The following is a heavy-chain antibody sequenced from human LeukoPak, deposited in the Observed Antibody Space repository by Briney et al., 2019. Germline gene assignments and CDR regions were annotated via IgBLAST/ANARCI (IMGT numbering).Heavy chain of an antibody. D-gene: IGHD3-10*01. V-gene: IGHV4-30-2*01. CDR2: IYHSGST. CDR3: ARGDITMVRATPRGHFDY. J-gene: IGHJ4*02. Sequence: SETLSLTCAVSGVSISSGGYSWGWIRQPPGKGLEWIGYIYHSGSTYYNPSLKSRVTISVDRSKNQFSLKLSSVTAADTAVYYCARGDITMVRATPRGHFDYWGQGTLVTVSS. CDR1: GVSISSGGYS.